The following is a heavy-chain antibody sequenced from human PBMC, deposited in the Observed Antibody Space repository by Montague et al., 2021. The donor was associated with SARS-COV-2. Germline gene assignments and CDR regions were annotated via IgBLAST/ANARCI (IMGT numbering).Heavy chain of an antibody. J-gene: IGHJ5*02. CDR3: GRLGPERHCSVSTCSPS. CDR1: DGSFSDYS. D-gene: IGHD2-2*01. V-gene: IGHV4-34*01. Sequence: SETLSLTCAVYDGSFSDYSWTWIRQPPGKGLEWIGEINHRGSTNYNPSLKSRVTISVDTSKNQFSLKMTSVTAADTAVYYCGRLGPERHCSVSTCSPSWGQGTLVFVSS. CDR2: INHRGST.